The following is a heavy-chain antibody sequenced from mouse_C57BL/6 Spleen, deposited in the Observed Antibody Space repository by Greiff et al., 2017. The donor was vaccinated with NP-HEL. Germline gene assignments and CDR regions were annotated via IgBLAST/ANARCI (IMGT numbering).Heavy chain of an antibody. CDR2: INPSSGST. Sequence: QVQLQQSGAELARPGASVKMSCKASGYTFTSYTMHWVKQRPGQGLEWIGYINPSSGSTKYNQKFKDKATLTADKSSSTAYMQLSSLTDEDAAVYYCASEGESYARDDWGQGTSVTVSS. CDR1: GYTFTSYT. V-gene: IGHV1-4*01. CDR3: ASEGESYARDD. J-gene: IGHJ4*01.